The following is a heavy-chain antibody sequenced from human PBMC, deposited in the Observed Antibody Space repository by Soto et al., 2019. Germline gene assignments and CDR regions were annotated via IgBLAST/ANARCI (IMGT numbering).Heavy chain of an antibody. CDR2: ISYDGSNK. J-gene: IGHJ1*01. D-gene: IGHD3-22*01. V-gene: IGHV3-30-3*01. Sequence: QVQLVESGGGVVQPGRSLRLSCAASGFTFSSYAMHWVRQAPGKGLEWVAVISYDGSNKYYADSVKGRFTISRDNSKNTLYLQMNSLRAEDTAVYYCARDKTHYYDSSGYFQHWGQGTLVTVSS. CDR3: ARDKTHYYDSSGYFQH. CDR1: GFTFSSYA.